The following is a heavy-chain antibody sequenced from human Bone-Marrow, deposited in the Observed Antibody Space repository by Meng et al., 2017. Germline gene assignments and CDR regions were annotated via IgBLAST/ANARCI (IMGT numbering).Heavy chain of an antibody. Sequence: QLQLQESGPGLVQPSETLSLTCSVSGGSISSSSSFWGWIRQPPGKGLEWIGSMYYSGVSYYYNPSLKSRVTISIHTSKNQFSLKVTSATAADTAVYFCARDIGGYGACDYWGQGNLVTVSS. D-gene: IGHD4-17*01. CDR1: GGSISSSSSF. J-gene: IGHJ4*02. CDR2: MYYSGVSY. V-gene: IGHV4-39*07. CDR3: ARDIGGYGACDY.